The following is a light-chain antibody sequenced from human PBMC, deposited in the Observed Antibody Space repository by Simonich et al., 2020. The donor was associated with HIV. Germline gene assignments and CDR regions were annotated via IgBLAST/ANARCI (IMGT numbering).Light chain of an antibody. J-gene: IGLJ3*02. V-gene: IGLV2-23*03. CDR2: EGS. Sequence: QSALTQPASVSGSPGQSITISCTETSCDVGGYNYVSWYQQHPGTAPKLLIYEGSKRPSGVSNRFSGSKSGNTASRTISGLQAEDEADYYCCSYAGSSTFRVFGGGTKQTVL. CDR3: CSYAGSSTFRV. CDR1: SCDVGGYNY.